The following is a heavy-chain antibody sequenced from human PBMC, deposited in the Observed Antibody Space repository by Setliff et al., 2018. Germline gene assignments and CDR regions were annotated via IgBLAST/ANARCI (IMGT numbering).Heavy chain of an antibody. CDR2: INAGNGNT. J-gene: IGHJ6*02. CDR1: GYTFTSYG. D-gene: IGHD3-9*01. V-gene: IGHV1-3*01. Sequence: GASVKVSCKASGYTFTSYGISWVRQAPGQGLEWMGWINAGNGNTKYSQKFQGRVTITRDTSASTAYMELSSLRSEDTAVYYCARDLQAYYDILTGYPIYYYYGMDVWGQGTTVTVSS. CDR3: ARDLQAYYDILTGYPIYYYYGMDV.